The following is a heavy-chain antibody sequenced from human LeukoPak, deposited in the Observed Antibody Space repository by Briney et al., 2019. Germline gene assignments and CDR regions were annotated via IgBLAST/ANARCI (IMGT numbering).Heavy chain of an antibody. CDR3: ARERVGAILHPYFDY. Sequence: SETLSLTCTVSGGSISSGSDYWSWIRQPAGKGLEWIGRIYTSGSTNYNPSLKSRVTISVDTSKNQFSLKLSSVTAADTAVYYCARERVGAILHPYFDYWGQGTLVTVSS. V-gene: IGHV4-61*02. D-gene: IGHD1-26*01. J-gene: IGHJ4*02. CDR2: IYTSGST. CDR1: GGSISSGSDY.